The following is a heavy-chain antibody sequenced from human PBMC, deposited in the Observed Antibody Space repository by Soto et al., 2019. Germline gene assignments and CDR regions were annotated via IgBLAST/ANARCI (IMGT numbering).Heavy chain of an antibody. J-gene: IGHJ5*02. D-gene: IGHD3-22*01. CDR2: ISAYNGSA. CDR3: ARDGYYYDSSGYPSWFDP. V-gene: IGHV1-18*01. CDR1: GYTFTSYG. Sequence: ASVKVSCKASGYTFTSYGISWVRQAPGQGLEWMGWISAYNGSANYAQKLQGRVTMTTDTSTSTAYMELRSLRSDDTAVYYCARDGYYYDSSGYPSWFDPWGQGTLVTVSS.